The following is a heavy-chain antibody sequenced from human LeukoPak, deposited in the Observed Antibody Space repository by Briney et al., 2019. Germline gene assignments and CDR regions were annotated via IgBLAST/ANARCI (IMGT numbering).Heavy chain of an antibody. CDR1: GFSFSSHG. CDR2: IWEDETDE. J-gene: IGHJ4*02. CDR3: ARDPSNSRKWTPFDY. Sequence: GGSLRLSCAASGFSFSSHGMHWVRQAQGKGLEWVAVIWEDETDENYTDSVKGRFTISRDNSKNTLYLQMNSLRAEDTAVYYCARDPSNSRKWTPFDYWGQGTLVTVSS. V-gene: IGHV3-33*01. D-gene: IGHD4-23*01.